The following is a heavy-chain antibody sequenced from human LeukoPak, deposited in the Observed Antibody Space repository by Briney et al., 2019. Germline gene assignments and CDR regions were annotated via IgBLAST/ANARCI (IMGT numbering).Heavy chain of an antibody. V-gene: IGHV3-48*01. CDR2: ISSSSSSTI. D-gene: IGHD3-22*01. Sequence: PGGSLRLSCAASGFTFSSHSMNWVRQAPGKGLEWVSYISSSSSSTIYYADSVRGRFTISRDNAKNSLYLQMNSLRAEDTAVYYCAREAYYYEDWGQGTLVTVSS. CDR1: GFTFSSHS. CDR3: AREAYYYED. J-gene: IGHJ4*02.